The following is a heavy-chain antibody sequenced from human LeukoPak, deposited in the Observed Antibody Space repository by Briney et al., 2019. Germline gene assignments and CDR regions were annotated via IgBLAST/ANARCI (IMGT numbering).Heavy chain of an antibody. CDR1: GGSISSYY. Sequence: SETLSLTCTVSGGSISSYYWSWIRQPAGKGLEWIGRIYTSGSTNYNPSLKSRVTMSVDTSKNQFSLKLSSVTAADTAVYYCAREIDYDFWSGSKYFDYWGQGTLVTVSS. CDR2: IYTSGST. CDR3: AREIDYDFWSGSKYFDY. J-gene: IGHJ4*02. D-gene: IGHD3-3*01. V-gene: IGHV4-4*07.